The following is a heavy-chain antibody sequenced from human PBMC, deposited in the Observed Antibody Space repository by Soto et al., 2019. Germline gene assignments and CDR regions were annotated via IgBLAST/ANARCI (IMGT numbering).Heavy chain of an antibody. CDR2: ISGSGGST. V-gene: IGHV3-23*01. CDR3: AKDYRGSTSCSTFDY. J-gene: IGHJ4*02. Sequence: GGSLRLSCAASGFTFSSYAMGWVRQAPGKGLEWVSAISGSGGSTYYADSVKGRFTISRDNSKNTLYLQMNSLRAEDTAVYYCAKDYRGSTSCSTFDYWGQGTLVTVSS. D-gene: IGHD2-2*01. CDR1: GFTFSSYA.